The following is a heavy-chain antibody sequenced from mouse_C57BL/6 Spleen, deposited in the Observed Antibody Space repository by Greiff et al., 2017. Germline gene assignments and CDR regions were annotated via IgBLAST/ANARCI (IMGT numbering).Heavy chain of an antibody. V-gene: IGHV1-52*01. CDR1: GYTFTSYW. J-gene: IGHJ2*01. CDR3: ARGGLDY. Sequence: VQRQQPGAELVRPGSSVKLSCKASGYTFTSYWMSWVQQRPTQGLEWIANIDPSDSYTYYNQKLKDKATFSVDKSSSTAYLQISGRTSEDSAVYYCARGGLDYWGQGTTLTVSS. CDR2: IDPSDSYT.